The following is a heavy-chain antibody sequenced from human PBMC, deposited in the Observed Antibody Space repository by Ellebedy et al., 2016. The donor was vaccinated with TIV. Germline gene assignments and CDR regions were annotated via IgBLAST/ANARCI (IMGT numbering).Heavy chain of an antibody. J-gene: IGHJ3*02. CDR3: ANLGGLSYHDSRGYYHPCFDI. CDR2: IYPRDSDT. Sequence: GGSLRLSCRGSGYTFDNYWIAWVRQVPGKGLEWMGFIYPRDSDTRYSPSSQGQVTISADKSINTAYLQWSSLKASDTAMYYCANLGGLSYHDSRGYYHPCFDIWGQGTMVTVSS. CDR1: GYTFDNYW. V-gene: IGHV5-51*01. D-gene: IGHD3-22*01.